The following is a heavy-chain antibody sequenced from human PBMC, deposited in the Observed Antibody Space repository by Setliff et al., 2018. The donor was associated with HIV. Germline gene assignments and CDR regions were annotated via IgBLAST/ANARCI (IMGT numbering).Heavy chain of an antibody. D-gene: IGHD1-26*01. Sequence: GASVKVSCKASGYTFTSYAMHWVRQAPGQRLEWMGWINAGNGITKYSQKFQGRLTITADTTASTAYMVLSSLTSEDTAVYYCARGGGGPSGFDVWGQGTMVTVSS. CDR3: ARGGGGPSGFDV. CDR2: INAGNGIT. CDR1: GYTFTSYA. J-gene: IGHJ3*01. V-gene: IGHV1-3*01.